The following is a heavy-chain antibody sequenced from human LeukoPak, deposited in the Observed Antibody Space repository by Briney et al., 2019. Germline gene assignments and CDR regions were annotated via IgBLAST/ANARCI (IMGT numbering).Heavy chain of an antibody. CDR2: ISSGTTYI. D-gene: IGHD3-22*01. CDR3: ARPYYYDSSGYYPLFDY. J-gene: IGHJ4*02. Sequence: GGSLRLSCAASGFTFSTYSMNWVRRAPGKGLEWVSSISSGTTYIYYADPVRGRFTISRDNAKNSLYLQMNSLRAEDTAVYYCARPYYYDSSGYYPLFDYWGQGTLVTVSS. CDR1: GFTFSTYS. V-gene: IGHV3-21*01.